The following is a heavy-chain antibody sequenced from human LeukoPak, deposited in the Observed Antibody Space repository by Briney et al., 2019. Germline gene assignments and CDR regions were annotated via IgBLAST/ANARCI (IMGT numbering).Heavy chain of an antibody. CDR1: GGSISSYY. CDR3: ARLSYYYDSSGYYVDAFDI. J-gene: IGHJ3*02. CDR2: IYYSGST. D-gene: IGHD3-22*01. V-gene: IGHV4-59*01. Sequence: SETLSLTCTVSGGSISSYYWSWIRQPPGKGLEWIGYIYYSGSTNYNPSLKSRVTISVDTSKNQFSLKLSSVTAADTAVYYCARLSYYYDSSGYYVDAFDIWGQGTMVTVSS.